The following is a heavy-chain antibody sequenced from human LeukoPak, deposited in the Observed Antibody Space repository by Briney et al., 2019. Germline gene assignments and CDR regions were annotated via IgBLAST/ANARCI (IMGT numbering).Heavy chain of an antibody. CDR3: ARGSSWYMGNDY. J-gene: IGHJ4*02. Sequence: ASVKVSCKASGYTFTSYDINWVRQATGQGLEWMGWMNPNSGNTGYAQKFQGRVTMTRNTSISTAYMELSSLRSEDTAVYYCARGSSWYMGNDYWGQGTLVTVSS. D-gene: IGHD6-13*01. CDR2: MNPNSGNT. CDR1: GYTFTSYD. V-gene: IGHV1-8*01.